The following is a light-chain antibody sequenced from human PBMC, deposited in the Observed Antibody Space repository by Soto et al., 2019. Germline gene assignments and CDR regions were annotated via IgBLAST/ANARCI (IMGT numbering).Light chain of an antibody. CDR1: SSDVGSYNL. CDR3: CSYAGSSTLGV. V-gene: IGLV2-23*01. J-gene: IGLJ1*01. Sequence: QSALTQPASVSGSPGQSITISCTGTSSDVGSYNLVSWYQQHPGKAPKLIICESSKRPSGVSNRFYGSKSGNTASLTISGLQAEDEADYYCCSYAGSSTLGVLGTGTKVTVL. CDR2: ESS.